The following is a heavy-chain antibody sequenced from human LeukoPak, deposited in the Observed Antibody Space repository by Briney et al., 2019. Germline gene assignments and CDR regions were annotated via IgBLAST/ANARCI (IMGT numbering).Heavy chain of an antibody. CDR2: IIPIFGTA. CDR3: ARDGSDSNYDYWFDP. V-gene: IGHV1-69*13. J-gene: IGHJ5*02. Sequence: ASVKVSCKASGGTFSSYAISWVRQAPGQGLEWMGGIIPIFGTANYAQKFQGRVTITADESTSTAYMELSSLRSEDTAVYYCARDGSDSNYDYWFDPWGQGTLVTVSS. D-gene: IGHD4-11*01. CDR1: GGTFSSYA.